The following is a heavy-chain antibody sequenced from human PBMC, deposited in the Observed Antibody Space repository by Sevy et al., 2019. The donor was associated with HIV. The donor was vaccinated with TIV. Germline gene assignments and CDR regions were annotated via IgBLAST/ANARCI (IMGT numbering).Heavy chain of an antibody. CDR3: ARHSGTSTAGPNAFDI. V-gene: IGHV5-51*01. CDR1: GYNFGNHW. D-gene: IGHD1-1*01. J-gene: IGHJ3*02. Sequence: GESLKISCKDSGYNFGNHWIGWVRQMPGKCLEWMGIVYPGDSDTRYSPSFQGQVTISVDKSTTTAYLQWNSLTASDTAMYYCARHSGTSTAGPNAFDIWGQRTMVTVSS. CDR2: VYPGDSDT.